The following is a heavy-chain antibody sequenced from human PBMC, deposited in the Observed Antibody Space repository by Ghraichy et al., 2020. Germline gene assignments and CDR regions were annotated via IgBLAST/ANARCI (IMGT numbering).Heavy chain of an antibody. J-gene: IGHJ4*02. CDR2: ISGYNGNT. CDR3: ARFTSSGYYLAFDY. Sequence: ASVKVSCKASGYTFTSYGISWVRQAPGQGLEWMGWISGYNGNTNYAQKLQGRVTMTTDTSTSTAYMELRSLRSDDTAVYYCARFTSSGYYLAFDYWGQGTLVTVSS. V-gene: IGHV1-18*04. D-gene: IGHD3-22*01. CDR1: GYTFTSYG.